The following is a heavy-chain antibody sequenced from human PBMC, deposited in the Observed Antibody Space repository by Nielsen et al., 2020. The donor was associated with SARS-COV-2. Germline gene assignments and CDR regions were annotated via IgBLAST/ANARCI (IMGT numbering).Heavy chain of an antibody. J-gene: IGHJ6*02. Sequence: GESLKISCAASGFTFSSYWMSWVRQAPGKGLEWMGIIYPGDSDTRYSPSFQGQVTISADKSISTAYLQWSSLKASDTAMYYCARQSLMTTVTTGSYYYGMDVWGQGTTVTVSS. CDR2: IYPGDSDT. V-gene: IGHV5-51*01. CDR3: ARQSLMTTVTTGSYYYGMDV. D-gene: IGHD4-17*01. CDR1: GFTFSSYW.